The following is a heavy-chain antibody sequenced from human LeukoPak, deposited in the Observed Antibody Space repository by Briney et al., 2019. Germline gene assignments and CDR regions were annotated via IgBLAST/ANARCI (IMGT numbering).Heavy chain of an antibody. V-gene: IGHV3-23*01. CDR1: GFTFSSYA. CDR2: ISGSGGST. D-gene: IGHD6-19*01. J-gene: IGHJ6*02. CDR3: AKDQGSGSLYYYGMDV. Sequence: GGSLRLSCAASGFTFSSYAMSWVRHAPGKGLEWVSAISGSGGSTHYADSVKGRFTISRDNSKNTLYLQMNTLRAEDTAVYYCAKDQGSGSLYYYGMDVWGQGTTVTVSS.